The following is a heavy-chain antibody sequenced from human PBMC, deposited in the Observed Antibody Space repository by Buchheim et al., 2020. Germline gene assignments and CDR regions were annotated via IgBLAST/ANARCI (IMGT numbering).Heavy chain of an antibody. Sequence: EVQLVESGGGLVKPGGSLRLSCAASGFTFSSYSMTWVRQAPGKGLEWVSSISSSGSYIYFADSVRGRFTISRDNAKNSLYLQMNSLRAEDTAVYYCARAKGGYCINGVCYPNFDFWGQGTL. CDR3: ARAKGGYCINGVCYPNFDF. CDR1: GFTFSSYS. V-gene: IGHV3-21*01. J-gene: IGHJ4*02. CDR2: ISSSGSYI. D-gene: IGHD2-8*01.